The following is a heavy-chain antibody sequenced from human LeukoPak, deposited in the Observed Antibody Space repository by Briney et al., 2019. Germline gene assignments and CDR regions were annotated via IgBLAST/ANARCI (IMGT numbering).Heavy chain of an antibody. J-gene: IGHJ6*04. CDR2: ISSSGSTI. CDR1: GFTFSSYE. Sequence: GGSLRLSCAASGFTFSSYEMNWVRQAPGKGLEWVSYISSSGSTIYYADSVKGRFTISRDNAKNSLYLQMNSLRAEDTAVYYCAGLGITMIRGVWGKGTTVTISS. CDR3: AGLGITMIRGV. V-gene: IGHV3-48*03. D-gene: IGHD3-10*01.